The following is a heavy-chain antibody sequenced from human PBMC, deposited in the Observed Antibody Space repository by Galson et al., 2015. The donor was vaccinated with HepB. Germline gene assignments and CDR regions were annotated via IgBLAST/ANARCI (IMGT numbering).Heavy chain of an antibody. CDR3: ARQRYCSSTSCYEGDY. J-gene: IGHJ4*02. D-gene: IGHD2-2*01. CDR2: IDPSDSYT. CDR1: GYSFTSYW. V-gene: IGHV5-10-1*01. Sequence: QSGAEVKKPGESLRISCKGSGYSFTSYWISWVRQMPGKGLEWMGRIDPSDSYTNYSPSFQGHVTTSADKSISTAYLQWSSLKASDTAMYYCARQRYCSSTSCYEGDYWGQGTLVTVSS.